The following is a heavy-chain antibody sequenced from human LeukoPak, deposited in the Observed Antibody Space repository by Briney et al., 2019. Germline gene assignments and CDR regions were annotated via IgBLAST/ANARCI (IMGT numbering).Heavy chain of an antibody. Sequence: GGSLRLSCAASGFTFGSYGMHWVRQAPGKGLEWVTFIRSDGSNKYYADSVKGRFTISRDNSKNTLYLQMNSLRAEDTALYYCARDWTAHDYWGQGTLVTVSS. D-gene: IGHD3/OR15-3a*01. J-gene: IGHJ4*02. CDR2: IRSDGSNK. CDR3: ARDWTAHDY. CDR1: GFTFGSYG. V-gene: IGHV3-30*02.